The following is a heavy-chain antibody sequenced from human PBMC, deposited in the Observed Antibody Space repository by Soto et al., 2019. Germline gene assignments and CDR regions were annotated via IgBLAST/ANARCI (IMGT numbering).Heavy chain of an antibody. CDR2: ISGSGGST. D-gene: IGHD2-15*01. CDR1: GFTFSSYA. V-gene: IGHV3-23*01. J-gene: IGHJ6*03. CDR3: AKCGADCSGGSCYFLSYYYYYMDV. Sequence: PGGSLRLSCAASGFTFSSYAMSWVRQAPGKGLEWVSAISGSGGSTYYADSVKGRFTISRDNSKNTLYLQMNSLRAEDTAVYYCAKCGADCSGGSCYFLSYYYYYMDVWGKGTTVTVSS.